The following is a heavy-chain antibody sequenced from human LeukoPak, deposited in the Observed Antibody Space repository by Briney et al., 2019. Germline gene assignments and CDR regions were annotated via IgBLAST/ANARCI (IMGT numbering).Heavy chain of an antibody. CDR3: ARVAVAGTGDYYYYMDV. CDR1: GFTFSSYE. J-gene: IGHJ6*03. CDR2: ISSSGSTI. V-gene: IGHV3-48*03. Sequence: PGGSLRLSCAASGFTFSSYEMNWVRQAPGKGLEWVSYISSSGSTIYYADSVKGRFTISRDNAKNSLYLQMNSLRAEDTAVYYCARVAVAGTGDYYYYMDVWGKGTTVTVSS. D-gene: IGHD6-19*01.